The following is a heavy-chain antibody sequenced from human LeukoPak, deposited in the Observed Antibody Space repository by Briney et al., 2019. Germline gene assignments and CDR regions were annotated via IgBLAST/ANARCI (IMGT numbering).Heavy chain of an antibody. V-gene: IGHV1-24*01. CDR3: AQETGGAVNVVRGGHAFDI. J-gene: IGHJ3*02. D-gene: IGHD3-10*01. Sequence: ASVKVSCKVSGYTLTELSMHWVRQAPGKGLEWMGGFDPEDGETIYAQVFQGRVTITADISTRTAYMELNRLRSDDTAVYYRAQETGGAVNVVRGGHAFDIWGQGTMVTVSS. CDR2: FDPEDGET. CDR1: GYTLTELS.